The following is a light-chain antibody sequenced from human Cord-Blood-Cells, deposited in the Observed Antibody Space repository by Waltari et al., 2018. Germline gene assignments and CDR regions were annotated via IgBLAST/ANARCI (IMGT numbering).Light chain of an antibody. V-gene: IGKV3-15*01. CDR2: GAS. CDR3: QQYNNWPRT. J-gene: IGKJ1*01. CDR1: QSVSSN. Sequence: EIVMPQSPATLSVSPGERATLPCRASQSVSSNLAWYQQKPGQAPRLLIYGASTRATGIPARFSGSGSGTEFTLTISSLQSEEFAVYYCQQYNNWPRTFGQGTKVEIK.